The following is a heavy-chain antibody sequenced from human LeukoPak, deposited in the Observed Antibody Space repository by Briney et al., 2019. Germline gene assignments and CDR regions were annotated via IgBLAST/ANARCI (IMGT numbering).Heavy chain of an antibody. J-gene: IGHJ4*02. CDR3: ARDRVVAPYHFDY. Sequence: PGGSLRLSCAASGFTFRSYTMNWVRQAPGKGLEGVSSISSSSSYIYYADSMKGRFTISRDNAKNSLYLQMNSLRAEDTAVYYCARDRVVAPYHFDYWGQGTLVTVSS. CDR1: GFTFRSYT. D-gene: IGHD5-12*01. CDR2: ISSSSSYI. V-gene: IGHV3-21*01.